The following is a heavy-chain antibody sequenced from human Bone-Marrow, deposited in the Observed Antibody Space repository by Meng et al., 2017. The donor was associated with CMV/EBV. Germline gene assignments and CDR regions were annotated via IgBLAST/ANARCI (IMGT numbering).Heavy chain of an antibody. CDR3: ARGGYCSSTSCYTAAFDI. D-gene: IGHD2-2*02. CDR2: INHSGST. V-gene: IGHV4-34*01. CDR1: GGSFSGYY. J-gene: IGHJ3*02. Sequence: SETLSLTCAVYGGSFSGYYWSWIRQPPGKGLEWIGEINHSGSTNYNPSLKSRVPISVDTSKNQFSLKLSSVTAADTAVYYCARGGYCSSTSCYTAAFDIWGQGTMVTV.